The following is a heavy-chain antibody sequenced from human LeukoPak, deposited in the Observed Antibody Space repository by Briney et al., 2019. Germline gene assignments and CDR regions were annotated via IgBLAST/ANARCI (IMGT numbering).Heavy chain of an antibody. CDR3: ARRAGAYSHPYDY. Sequence: GGSLRLSCTVSGFTFSSDSMSWVRQAPGKGLEWVSFIYSGGSTHYSDSVKGRFTISRDNSKNTLYLQMNSLRAEDTAVYYCARRAGAYSHPYDYWGQGTLVTVSS. J-gene: IGHJ4*02. V-gene: IGHV3-53*01. CDR1: GFTFSSDS. D-gene: IGHD4/OR15-4a*01. CDR2: IYSGGST.